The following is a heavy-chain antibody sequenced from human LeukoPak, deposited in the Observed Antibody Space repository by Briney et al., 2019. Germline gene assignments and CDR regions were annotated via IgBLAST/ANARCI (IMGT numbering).Heavy chain of an antibody. V-gene: IGHV1-46*01. J-gene: IGHJ1*01. CDR3: ARVDYGDHAYFQH. CDR2: INPSGGST. Sequence: GASVKVPCKASGYTFTSYYMHWVRQAPGQGLEWVGIINPSGGSTSYAQKFQGRVTMTRDMSTSTVYMELSSLRSEDTAVYYCARVDYGDHAYFQHWGQGTLVTVSS. D-gene: IGHD4-17*01. CDR1: GYTFTSYY.